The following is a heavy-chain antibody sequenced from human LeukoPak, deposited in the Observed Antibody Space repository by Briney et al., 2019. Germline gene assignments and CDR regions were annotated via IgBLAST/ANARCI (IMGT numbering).Heavy chain of an antibody. D-gene: IGHD6-19*01. CDR3: ARRRVAGTEADY. Sequence: SETLSLTCTVSGGSLVSTTFYWDLIRQPPGKGLEWIGSISYSGSTNYNPSLKSRVTISVDTSKNQFSLKLSSVTAADTAVYYCARRRVAGTEADYWGQGTLVTVSS. V-gene: IGHV4-39*01. J-gene: IGHJ4*02. CDR2: ISYSGST. CDR1: GGSLVSTTFY.